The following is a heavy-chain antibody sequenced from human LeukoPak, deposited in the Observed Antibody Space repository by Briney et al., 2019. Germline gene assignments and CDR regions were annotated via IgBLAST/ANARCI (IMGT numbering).Heavy chain of an antibody. CDR3: ALLSGYYMGSGY. V-gene: IGHV3-23*01. J-gene: IGHJ4*02. CDR1: GFTFSSYA. D-gene: IGHD3-22*01. Sequence: GGSLRLSCAASGFTFSSYAMGWVRQAPGKGLEWVSAISGSGGSTYYADSVKGRFTISRDNSKNTLYLQMNSLRAEDTAVYYCALLSGYYMGSGYWGQGTLVTVSS. CDR2: ISGSGGST.